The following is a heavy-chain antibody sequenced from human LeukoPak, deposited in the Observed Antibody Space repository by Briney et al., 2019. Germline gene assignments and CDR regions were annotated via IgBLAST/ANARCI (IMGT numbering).Heavy chain of an antibody. J-gene: IGHJ4*02. CDR3: TRDYGDYPYRYFFDY. Sequence: PGGSLRLSCGTSGFTLTDFGISWVRQGPGKGLEWISSINWNGGRIGYADSVKGRFTVSRDNAKNSLYLQMNSLRAEDTAFYYCTRDYGDYPYRYFFDYWGQGNLVTVSS. D-gene: IGHD4-17*01. V-gene: IGHV3-20*04. CDR2: INWNGGRI. CDR1: GFTLTDFG.